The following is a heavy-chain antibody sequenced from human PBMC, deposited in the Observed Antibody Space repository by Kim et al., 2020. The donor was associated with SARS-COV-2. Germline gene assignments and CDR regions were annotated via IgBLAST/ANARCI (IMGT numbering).Heavy chain of an antibody. CDR1: GFTFSDSW. V-gene: IGHV3-74*01. D-gene: IGHD6-6*01. CDR3: VRDRTSWD. Sequence: GGSLRLSCVASGFTFSDSWMHWVHQVPGKGLVWVSRIDWGGSTTNYADSVRGRFTITRDNARNTLYLQMNSLRAEDTAVYHCVRDRTSWDWGQGTLVTVSS. CDR2: IDWGGSTT. J-gene: IGHJ4*02.